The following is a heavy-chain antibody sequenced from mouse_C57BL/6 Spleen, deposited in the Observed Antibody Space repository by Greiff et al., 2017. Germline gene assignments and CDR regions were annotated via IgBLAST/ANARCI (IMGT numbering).Heavy chain of an antibody. J-gene: IGHJ4*01. CDR2: ISSGGDYI. CDR3: TREGYYDNLKAMDY. V-gene: IGHV5-9-1*02. D-gene: IGHD2-1*01. Sequence: EVMLVESGEGLVKPGGSLKLSCAASGFTFSSYAMSWVRQTPEKRLEWVAYISSGGDYIYYADTVKGRFTISRDNARNTLYLQMSSLKSEDTAMYYCTREGYYDNLKAMDYWGQGTSVTVSS. CDR1: GFTFSSYA.